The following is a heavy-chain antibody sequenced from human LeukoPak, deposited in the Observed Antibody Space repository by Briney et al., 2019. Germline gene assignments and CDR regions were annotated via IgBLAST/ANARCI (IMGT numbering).Heavy chain of an antibody. Sequence: PGGSLRLSCAASGFTFSDYYMSWVRQAPGKGLEWVSAISGSGGSTYYADSVKGRFTISRDNSKNTLYLQMNSLRAEDTAVYYCAHDIVVVVAATGHFDYWGQGTLVTVSS. J-gene: IGHJ4*02. V-gene: IGHV3-23*01. CDR2: ISGSGGST. CDR3: AHDIVVVVAATGHFDY. CDR1: GFTFSDYY. D-gene: IGHD2-15*01.